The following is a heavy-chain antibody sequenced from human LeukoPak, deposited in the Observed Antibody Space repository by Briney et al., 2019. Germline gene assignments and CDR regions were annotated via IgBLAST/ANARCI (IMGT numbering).Heavy chain of an antibody. V-gene: IGHV4-59*01. Sequence: SETLSLTCTVSGGSISSYYWSWIRQPPGKGLEWIAYIHYSGSTNYNPSLKSRVTISLDTSKNQFSLKLNSVTAADTAVYYCARGNYDSSAYQSEYWGQGTLVTVSS. J-gene: IGHJ4*02. CDR2: IHYSGST. CDR1: GGSISSYY. D-gene: IGHD3-22*01. CDR3: ARGNYDSSAYQSEY.